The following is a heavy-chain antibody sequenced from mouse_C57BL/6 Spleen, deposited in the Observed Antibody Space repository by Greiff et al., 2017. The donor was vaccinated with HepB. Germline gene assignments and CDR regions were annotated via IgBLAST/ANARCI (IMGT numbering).Heavy chain of an antibody. D-gene: IGHD1-1*01. J-gene: IGHJ2*01. CDR2: IYPGSGST. Sequence: QVQLQQPGAELVKPGASVKMSCKASGYTFTSYWITWVKQRPGQGLEWIGDIYPGSGSTNYNEKFKSKATLTVDTSSSTAYMQLSSLTSEDPAVYYCARRGYYGSRTDYWGQGTTLTVSS. V-gene: IGHV1-55*01. CDR3: ARRGYYGSRTDY. CDR1: GYTFTSYW.